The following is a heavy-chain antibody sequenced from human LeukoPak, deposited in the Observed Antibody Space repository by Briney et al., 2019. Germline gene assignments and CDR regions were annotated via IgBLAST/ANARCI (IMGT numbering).Heavy chain of an antibody. D-gene: IGHD3-10*01. CDR1: GYIFSHYW. CDR3: VRWGVEDGMDY. Sequence: GGSVSLSCETWGYIFSHYWMVGVRQGPGKGLEGVANINSDGSETSYVDSVKGRFIISRDNAKKSMSLQMNSLRGEGTVVYKCVRWGVEDGMDYWGQGTLVTVSS. V-gene: IGHV3-7*01. CDR2: INSDGSET. J-gene: IGHJ4*02.